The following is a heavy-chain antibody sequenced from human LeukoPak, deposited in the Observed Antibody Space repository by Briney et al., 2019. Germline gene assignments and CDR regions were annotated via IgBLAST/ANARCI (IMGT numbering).Heavy chain of an antibody. J-gene: IGHJ4*02. V-gene: IGHV3-30*02. Sequence: GGSLRLSCAASGFTFSSYGMHWVRQAPGKGLERVAFIRYDGSNKYYADSVKGRFTISRDNSKNTLYLQMNSLRAEDTAVYYCAKEPYSSGWYSYFDYWGQGTLVTVSS. CDR3: AKEPYSSGWYSYFDY. D-gene: IGHD6-19*01. CDR2: IRYDGSNK. CDR1: GFTFSSYG.